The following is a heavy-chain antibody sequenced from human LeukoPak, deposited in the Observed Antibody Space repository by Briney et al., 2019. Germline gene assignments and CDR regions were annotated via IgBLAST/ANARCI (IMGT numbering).Heavy chain of an antibody. V-gene: IGHV3-30*04. CDR3: ARVSCSSTSCPIGLYYFDY. D-gene: IGHD2-2*01. CDR1: GFTFSSYA. CDR2: ISYDGSNK. J-gene: IGHJ4*02. Sequence: PGGSLRLSCAASGFTFSSYAMHWVRQAPGKGLEWVAVISYDGSNKYYADSVKGRPSISRDNSKNTLYVQMNSLRAEDTAVYYCARVSCSSTSCPIGLYYFDYWGQGTLVTVSS.